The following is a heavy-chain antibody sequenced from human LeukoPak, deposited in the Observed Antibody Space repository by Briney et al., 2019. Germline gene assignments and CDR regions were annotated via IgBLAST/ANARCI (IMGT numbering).Heavy chain of an antibody. CDR2: ISSSGYYI. CDR3: ARDISTAGHLAFDY. J-gene: IGHJ4*02. V-gene: IGHV3-21*01. CDR1: GFTFSTYT. Sequence: GGSLRLSCAASGFTFSTYTMNWVRQAPGKGLEWVSSISSSGYYIYYADSVKGRFTISRDNAKNSLYLQMNSLIAEETAVYYCARDISTAGHLAFDYWGQGILVTVSS. D-gene: IGHD6-13*01.